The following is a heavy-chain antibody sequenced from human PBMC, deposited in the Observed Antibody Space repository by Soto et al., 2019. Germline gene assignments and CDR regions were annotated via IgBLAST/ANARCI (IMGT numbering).Heavy chain of an antibody. CDR1: GYTFTSYG. Sequence: ASVKVSCKASGYTFTSYGISWVRQAPGQGLEWMGWISAYNGNTNYAQKLQGRVTMTTDTSTSKAYMELRSLRSDDTAVYYCARLSGYSYGYGINWFDPWGQGTLVTVSS. CDR2: ISAYNGNT. D-gene: IGHD5-18*01. J-gene: IGHJ5*02. V-gene: IGHV1-18*01. CDR3: ARLSGYSYGYGINWFDP.